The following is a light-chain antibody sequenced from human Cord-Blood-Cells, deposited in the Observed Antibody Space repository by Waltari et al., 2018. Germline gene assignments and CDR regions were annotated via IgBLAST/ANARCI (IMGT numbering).Light chain of an antibody. CDR1: QSISSY. V-gene: IGKV1-39*01. CDR2: AAS. Sequence: DRVTITCRASQSISSYLNWYQQKPGKAPKLLIYAASSLQSGVPSRFSGSGSGTDVTLTISSLQPEDFATYYCQQSYSTPLTFGGGTKVEIK. CDR3: QQSYSTPLT. J-gene: IGKJ4*01.